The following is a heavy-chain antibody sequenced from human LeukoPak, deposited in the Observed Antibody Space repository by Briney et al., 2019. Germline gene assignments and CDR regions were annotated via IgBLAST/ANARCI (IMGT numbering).Heavy chain of an antibody. V-gene: IGHV3-23*01. D-gene: IGHD4-17*01. CDR3: AKDGSLRRNEEIDY. Sequence: PGGSLRLSCAASGFTFSSYAMSWVRQAPGKGLEWVSAISGSGGSTYYADSVKGRFTISRDNSKDTLYLQMNSLRAEDTAVYYCAKDGSLRRNEEIDYWGQGTLVTVSS. J-gene: IGHJ4*02. CDR1: GFTFSSYA. CDR2: ISGSGGST.